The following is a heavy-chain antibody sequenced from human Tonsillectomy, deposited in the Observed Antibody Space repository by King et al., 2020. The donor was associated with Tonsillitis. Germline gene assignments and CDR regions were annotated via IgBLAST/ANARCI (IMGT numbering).Heavy chain of an antibody. D-gene: IGHD3-10*02. Sequence: VQLVESGGGLEQPGGSLRLSCAASGFTFSSYAMSWVRQAPGKGPQWVSSISYSGGRTDYADSVRGRFTISRDNSKNTLYLQMNSLRAEDTAVYYCAKEMGDSMGYYVKYNWFDPWGQGTRVTVSS. CDR1: GFTFSSYA. V-gene: IGHV3-23*04. J-gene: IGHJ5*02. CDR2: ISYSGGRT. CDR3: AKEMGDSMGYYVKYNWFDP.